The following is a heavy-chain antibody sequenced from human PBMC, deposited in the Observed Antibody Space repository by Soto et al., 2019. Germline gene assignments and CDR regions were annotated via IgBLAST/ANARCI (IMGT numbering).Heavy chain of an antibody. CDR3: ARSLPWELLLFDY. CDR1: GGSISSGGYY. CDR2: IYYSGST. J-gene: IGHJ4*02. Sequence: SETLSLTCTVSGGSISSGGYYWSWIRQHPGKGLEWIGYIYYSGSTYYNPSLKSRVTISVDTSKNQFSLKLSSVTAADTAVYYCARSLPWELLLFDYWGQGTLVTVSS. D-gene: IGHD1-26*01. V-gene: IGHV4-31*03.